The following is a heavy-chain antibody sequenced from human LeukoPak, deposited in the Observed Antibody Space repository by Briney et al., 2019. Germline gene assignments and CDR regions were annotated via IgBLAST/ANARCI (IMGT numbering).Heavy chain of an antibody. CDR2: IYPGDSDT. D-gene: IGHD2-15*01. CDR1: GYSFTSYW. V-gene: IGHV5-51*01. J-gene: IGHJ4*02. Sequence: GESLKISCKGSGYSFTSYWIGWVRQMPGKGLEWMGIIYPGDSDTRYSPSFQGQVTISADKSISTAYLQRSSLKASDTAMYYCARSSWGYCSGGSCLLYYFDYWGQGTLVTVSS. CDR3: ARSSWGYCSGGSCLLYYFDY.